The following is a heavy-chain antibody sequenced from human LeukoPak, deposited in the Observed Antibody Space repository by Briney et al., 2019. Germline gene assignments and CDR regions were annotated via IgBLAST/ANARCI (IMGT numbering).Heavy chain of an antibody. J-gene: IGHJ4*02. CDR3: ARDQERDGYNYGFDY. Sequence: KTGGSLRLSCAASGFTFSSYSMNWVRQAPGKGLEWVSSISSSSSYIYYADSVKGRFTISRDNAKNSLYLQMNSLRGEGTAVYYCARDQERDGYNYGFDYWGQGTLVTVSS. D-gene: IGHD5-24*01. CDR2: ISSSSSYI. CDR1: GFTFSSYS. V-gene: IGHV3-21*01.